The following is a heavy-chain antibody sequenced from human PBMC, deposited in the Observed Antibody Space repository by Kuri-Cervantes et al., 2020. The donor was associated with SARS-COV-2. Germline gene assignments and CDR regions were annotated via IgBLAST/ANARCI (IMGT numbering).Heavy chain of an antibody. V-gene: IGHV3-33*01. D-gene: IGHD1-14*01. J-gene: IGHJ6*02. Sequence: GGSLRLSCAASGFTFSSYGMHWVRQAPGKGLEWVAVIWYDGSNKYYADSVKGRFTISRDNSKNTLYLQMNSLRAEDTAVYYCARDLPAPVRYYYYGMDVWGQGTTVTVSS. CDR2: IWYDGSNK. CDR3: ARDLPAPVRYYYYGMDV. CDR1: GFTFSSYG.